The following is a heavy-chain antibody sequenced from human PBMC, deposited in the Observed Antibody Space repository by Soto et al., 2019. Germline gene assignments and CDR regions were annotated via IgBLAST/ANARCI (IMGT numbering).Heavy chain of an antibody. CDR3: ARNPSSDYDFWSEDYYGMYV. Sequence: SETLSLTCTVSGGSISSYYWSWIRQPPGKGLEWIGYIYYSGSTNYNPSLESRVTISVDTSKNQFSRKLSSVTAADTAVYYWARNPSSDYDFWSEDYYGMYVWGQGTTVTVSS. CDR1: GGSISSYY. D-gene: IGHD3-3*01. J-gene: IGHJ6*02. CDR2: IYYSGST. V-gene: IGHV4-59*01.